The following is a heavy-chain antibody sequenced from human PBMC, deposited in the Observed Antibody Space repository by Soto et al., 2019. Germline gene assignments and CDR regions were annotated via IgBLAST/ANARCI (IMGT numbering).Heavy chain of an antibody. D-gene: IGHD3-16*01. CDR2: ISSSSSYI. J-gene: IGHJ6*02. CDR3: ARDLGGYGMDV. Sequence: GGSLRLSCAASGFTFSSYSMNWVRQAPGKGLEWVSSISSSSSYIYYADSVKGRFTISRDNAKNSLYLQMNSLRAEDTAVYYCARDLGGYGMDVWGQGTTVTVSS. V-gene: IGHV3-21*01. CDR1: GFTFSSYS.